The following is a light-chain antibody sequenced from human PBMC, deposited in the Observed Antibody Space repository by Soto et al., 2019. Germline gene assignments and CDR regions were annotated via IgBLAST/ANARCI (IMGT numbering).Light chain of an antibody. CDR1: HTISSW. Sequence: DIQMTQSPSTLSGSVGDRVTITCRASHTISSWLAWYQQKPGKAPKLLIYKASTLKSGVPSRFSGSGSGTEFTLAICSLQPDDFGTYYCQHYTSYSEALGQGTQVEL. CDR2: KAS. CDR3: QHYTSYSEA. J-gene: IGKJ1*01. V-gene: IGKV1-5*03.